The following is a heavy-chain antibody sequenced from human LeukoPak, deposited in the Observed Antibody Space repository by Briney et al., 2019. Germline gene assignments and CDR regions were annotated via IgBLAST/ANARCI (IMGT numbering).Heavy chain of an antibody. CDR3: ANPRFGELFPLDY. J-gene: IGHJ4*02. D-gene: IGHD3-10*01. CDR1: GFTFSSYA. Sequence: GGSLRLSCAASGFTFSSYAMTWVRQAPGKGLEWVSAISGSGGSTYYADSVKGRFTISRDNSKNTLYLQMNSLRAEDTAVYYCANPRFGELFPLDYWGQGTLVTVSS. V-gene: IGHV3-23*01. CDR2: ISGSGGST.